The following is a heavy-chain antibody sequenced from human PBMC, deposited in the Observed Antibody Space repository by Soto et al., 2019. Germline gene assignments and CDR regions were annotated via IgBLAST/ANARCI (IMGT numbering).Heavy chain of an antibody. Sequence: PGGSLRLSCAASGFTFSSYSMNWVRQAPGKGLEWVSSISSSSSYIYYADSVKGRFTISRDNAKNSLYLQMNSLRAEDTAVYYCARGPSVVLMVYAIRDYYMDVWGKGTTVTVSS. D-gene: IGHD2-8*01. CDR1: GFTFSSYS. CDR2: ISSSSSYI. CDR3: ARGPSVVLMVYAIRDYYMDV. V-gene: IGHV3-21*01. J-gene: IGHJ6*03.